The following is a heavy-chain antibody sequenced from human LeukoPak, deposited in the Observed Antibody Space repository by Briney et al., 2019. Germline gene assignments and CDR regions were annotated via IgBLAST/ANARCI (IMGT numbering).Heavy chain of an antibody. CDR2: ITSGGTI. CDR1: GFTFSSYG. V-gene: IGHV3-48*02. Sequence: GESLRLSCAASGFTFSSYGMSWVRQAPGKGLELLSPITSGGTIYYADSVKGRFTISRDNAKSSLYLQMSSLRDEDTAVYYCARRYCSGGSCGVGPYFDYWGQGTLVTVSS. J-gene: IGHJ4*02. CDR3: ARRYCSGGSCGVGPYFDY. D-gene: IGHD2-15*01.